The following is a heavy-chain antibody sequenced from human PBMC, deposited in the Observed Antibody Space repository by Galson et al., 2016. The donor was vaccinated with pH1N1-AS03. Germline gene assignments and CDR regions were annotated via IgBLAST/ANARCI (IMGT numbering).Heavy chain of an antibody. Sequence: QSGAEVKIPGESLKISCKASGYSFTNHWIAWVRQMPGKGLEWMGIIYPADSETKYSPSFQGQVTISVDKSITTAYLQWNRLKASDTAMYYCAKSYCSGGSCYRKNAFDIWGQGTMVAVFS. J-gene: IGHJ3*02. CDR2: IYPADSET. CDR3: AKSYCSGGSCYRKNAFDI. V-gene: IGHV5-51*01. D-gene: IGHD2-15*01. CDR1: GYSFTNHW.